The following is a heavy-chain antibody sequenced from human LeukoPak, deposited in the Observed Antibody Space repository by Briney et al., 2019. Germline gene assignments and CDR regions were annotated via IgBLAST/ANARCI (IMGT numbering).Heavy chain of an antibody. CDR3: ASIYSSSWYGDYYFDY. CDR1: GYTFIRYA. J-gene: IGHJ4*02. V-gene: IGHV7-4-1*02. CDR2: INTNTGNP. Sequence: ASVKVSCKASGYTFIRYAMNWVRQAPGQGLEWMGWINTNTGNPTYAQGFTGRFVFSLDTSVSTAYLQISSLKAEDTAVYYCASIYSSSWYGDYYFDYWGQGTLVTVSS. D-gene: IGHD6-13*01.